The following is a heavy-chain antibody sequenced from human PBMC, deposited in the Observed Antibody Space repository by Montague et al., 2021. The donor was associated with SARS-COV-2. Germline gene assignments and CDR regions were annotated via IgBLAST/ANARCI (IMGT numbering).Heavy chain of an antibody. CDR3: AREGTGTDYYYYGMDV. J-gene: IGHJ6*02. CDR2: IYYSGST. Sequence: SETLSLTCTVSGGSISSYYWSWIRQPPGKGLEWIGYIYYSGSTNYNPSLKSRVTISVDTSKNQFSLKLSSVTAADTAVYYCAREGTGTDYYYYGMDVWGQGTTASV. CDR1: GGSISSYY. D-gene: IGHD1-1*01. V-gene: IGHV4-59*01.